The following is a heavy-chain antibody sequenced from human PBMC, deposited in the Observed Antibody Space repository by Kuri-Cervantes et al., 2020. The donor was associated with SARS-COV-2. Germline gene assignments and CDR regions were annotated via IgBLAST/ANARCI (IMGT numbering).Heavy chain of an antibody. CDR3: AVIQNSGSYSTRSSYFDY. J-gene: IGHJ4*02. CDR1: GFTFSSYE. Sequence: GGSLRLSCAASGFTFSSYEMNWVRQAPGKGLEWVSYISSSSSYTNYADSVKGRFTISRDNAKNSLYLQMNSLRAEDTAVYYCAVIQNSGSYSTRSSYFDYWGQGTLVTVSS. D-gene: IGHD1-26*01. V-gene: IGHV3-21*05. CDR2: ISSSSSYT.